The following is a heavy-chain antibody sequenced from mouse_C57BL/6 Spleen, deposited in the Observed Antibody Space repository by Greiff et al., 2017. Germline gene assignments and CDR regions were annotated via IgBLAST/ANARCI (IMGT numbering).Heavy chain of an antibody. CDR2: LYPGDGDT. CDR3: ARKAYAMDY. J-gene: IGHJ4*01. V-gene: IGHV1-80*01. CDR1: GYAFSSYW. Sequence: VQLQQSGAELVKPGASVKISCKASGYAFSSYWMNWVQQRPGKGLEWIGQLYPGDGDTNYNGKFKGKATLTADKSSSTAYRQLSSLTSEDSAVYFCARKAYAMDYWGQGTSVTVAS.